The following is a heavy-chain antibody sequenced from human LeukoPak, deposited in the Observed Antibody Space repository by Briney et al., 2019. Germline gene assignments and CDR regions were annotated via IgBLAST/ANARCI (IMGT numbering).Heavy chain of an antibody. CDR1: GYTFTSYD. CDR3: ASQGALDYDILTGYPYYFDY. Sequence: ASVKVSCKASGYTFTSYDINWVRQATGQGLEWMGWMNPNSGGTNYAQKFQGRVTMTRDTSISTAYMELSRLRSDDTAVYYCASQGALDYDILTGYPYYFDYWGQGTLVTVSS. J-gene: IGHJ4*02. V-gene: IGHV1-2*02. CDR2: MNPNSGGT. D-gene: IGHD3-9*01.